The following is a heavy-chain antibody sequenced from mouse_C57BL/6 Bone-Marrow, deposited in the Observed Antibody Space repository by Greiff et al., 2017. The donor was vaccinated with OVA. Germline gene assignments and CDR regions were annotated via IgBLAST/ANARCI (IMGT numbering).Heavy chain of an antibody. D-gene: IGHD1-1*01. V-gene: IGHV1-43*01. J-gene: IGHJ1*03. CDR1: GYSFTGYY. Sequence: EVQLQHSGPELVKPGASVKISCKASGYSFTGYYMHWVKQSSEKSLEWIGEINPSTGGTSYNQKFKGKATLTVDKSSSTAYMQLKSLTSEDSAVYYCARDYGSSSNWYFDVWGTGTTVTVSS. CDR3: ARDYGSSSNWYFDV. CDR2: INPSTGGT.